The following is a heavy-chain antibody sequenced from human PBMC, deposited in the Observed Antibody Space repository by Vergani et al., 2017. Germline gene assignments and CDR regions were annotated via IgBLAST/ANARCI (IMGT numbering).Heavy chain of an antibody. CDR1: GGTFSSYA. J-gene: IGHJ2*01. CDR2: IIPIFCTA. CDR3: ARIPGRYYYGSRRVWYFDL. Sequence: QVQLVQSGAEVKKPGSSVKVSCKASGGTFSSYAISWVRQAPGQGLEWMGGIIPIFCTANYAQKFQGRVTITADESTSTAYMELSSLRSEDLAVYYCARIPGRYYYGSRRVWYFDLWGRGTLVTVSS. V-gene: IGHV1-69*01. D-gene: IGHD3-10*01.